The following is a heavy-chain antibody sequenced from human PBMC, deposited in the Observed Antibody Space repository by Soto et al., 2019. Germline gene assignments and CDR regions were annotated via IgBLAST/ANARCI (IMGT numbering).Heavy chain of an antibody. D-gene: IGHD6-13*01. CDR1: GFTLDDYA. Sequence: EVQVVESGGGLVQPGRSLRLSCAASGFTLDDYAMHWVRQPPGKGLEWVSGISSNSGRIGYADTVKGRFTISRDNARDFMFLQMNSLGAEDTAFSFCPKGGSSSRLREGLDKWGPGTMVTVSS. CDR3: PKGGSSSRLREGLDK. V-gene: IGHV3-9*01. J-gene: IGHJ3*01. CDR2: ISSNSGRI.